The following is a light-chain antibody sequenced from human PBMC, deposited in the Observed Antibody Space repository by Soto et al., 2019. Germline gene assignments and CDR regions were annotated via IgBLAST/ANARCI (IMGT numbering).Light chain of an antibody. V-gene: IGLV2-14*01. J-gene: IGLJ3*02. CDR1: SSDVGGYNY. CDR3: SSYRSSNTQV. CDR2: EVS. Sequence: QAVLTQPASVSGSPGQSITISCTGTSSDVGGYNYVSWYQQHPGKAPKLMIYEVSNRPSGVSNRFPGSKSGNTASLTISGLQAEDDGDYYCSSYRSSNTQVFGGGTKLTDL.